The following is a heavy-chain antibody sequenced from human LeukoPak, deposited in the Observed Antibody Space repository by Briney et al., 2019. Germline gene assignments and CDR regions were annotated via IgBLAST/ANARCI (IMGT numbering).Heavy chain of an antibody. CDR3: ARANTYYYDSSGYSVDY. J-gene: IGHJ4*02. CDR2: INSGGSST. Sequence: GGSLRLSCAASGFTFSSYWMHWVRQAPGKGLVWVSRINSGGSSTSYADSVKGRFTISRDNAKNTLYLQMNSLRAEDTAVYYWARANTYYYDSSGYSVDYWGQGNLVNGSS. CDR1: GFTFSSYW. D-gene: IGHD3-22*01. V-gene: IGHV3-74*01.